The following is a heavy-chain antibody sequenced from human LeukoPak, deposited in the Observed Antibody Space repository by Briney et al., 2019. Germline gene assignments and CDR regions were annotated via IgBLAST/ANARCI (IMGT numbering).Heavy chain of an antibody. Sequence: SETLSLTCTVSGGSISSGGYYWSWIRQPPGKGLEWIGYISYSGSTNYNPSLKSRVTMSVDTSKNQFSLKLSSVTAADTAVYYCAGCRGGGWQNYFDTWGQGTLVTVSS. J-gene: IGHJ5*02. CDR3: AGCRGGGWQNYFDT. V-gene: IGHV4-61*08. D-gene: IGHD2-15*01. CDR1: GGSISSGGYY. CDR2: ISYSGST.